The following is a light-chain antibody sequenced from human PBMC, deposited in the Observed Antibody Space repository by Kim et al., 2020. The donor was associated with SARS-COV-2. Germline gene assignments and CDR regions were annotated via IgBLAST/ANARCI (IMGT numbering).Light chain of an antibody. CDR3: QKYSSAPRT. CDR1: QGISNY. J-gene: IGKJ1*01. V-gene: IGKV1-27*01. CDR2: AAS. Sequence: SASVGDRVTLTCRASQGISNYLAWYQQKPGKVPKLLIYAASTLQSGVPSRFSGSGSGTGFTLTISSLQPEDVAIYYCQKYSSAPRTFGQGTKVDIK.